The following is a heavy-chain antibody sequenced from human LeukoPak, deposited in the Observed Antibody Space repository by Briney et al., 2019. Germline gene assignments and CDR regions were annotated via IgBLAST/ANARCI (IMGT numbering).Heavy chain of an antibody. Sequence: GASVKVSCKASGYTFTSYYMHWVRQAPGQGLEWMGIINPSGGSTSYAQKFQGRVTITRNTSISTAYMELSSLRSEDTAVYYCALSGYSYGYSVPGAFDIWGQGTMVTVSS. D-gene: IGHD5-18*01. CDR1: GYTFTSYY. CDR2: INPSGGST. J-gene: IGHJ3*02. V-gene: IGHV1-46*01. CDR3: ALSGYSYGYSVPGAFDI.